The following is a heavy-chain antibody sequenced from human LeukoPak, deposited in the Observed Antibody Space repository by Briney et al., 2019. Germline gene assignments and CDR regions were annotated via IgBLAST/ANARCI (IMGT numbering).Heavy chain of an antibody. V-gene: IGHV3-23*01. CDR2: ISGSGGST. CDR1: GFTFSSYA. CDR3: AKDIRYFDWLPRGDY. D-gene: IGHD3-9*01. Sequence: PGGSLRLSCAASGFTFSSYAMSWVRQAPGKGLEWVPAISGSGGSTYYADSVKGRFTISRDNSKNTLYLQMNSLRAEDTAVYYCAKDIRYFDWLPRGDYWGQGTLVTVSS. J-gene: IGHJ4*02.